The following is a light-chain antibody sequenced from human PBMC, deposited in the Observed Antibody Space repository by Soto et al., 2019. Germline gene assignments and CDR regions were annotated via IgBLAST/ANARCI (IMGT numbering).Light chain of an antibody. CDR3: HQYNTWSPLA. J-gene: IGKJ4*01. V-gene: IGKV3-15*01. Sequence: EIMMTQSPATLSVSPGERATLSCRASQSVSNNLAWYQQKPGQAPRLLIFGASTRATGIPARFSGSGSGTEFTLTISSLQSEDFAVYYCHQYNTWSPLAFGGGTKVETK. CDR1: QSVSNN. CDR2: GAS.